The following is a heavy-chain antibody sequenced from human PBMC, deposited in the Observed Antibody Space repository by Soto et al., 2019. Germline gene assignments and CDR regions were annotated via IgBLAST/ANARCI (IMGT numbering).Heavy chain of an antibody. Sequence: PXETLSLTSNVAGGSMSRYYWSWIRQPPGKGLEWIGYIYYSGSTNYNPSLKSRVTISVDTSKNHFSLKLSSVTAADTAVYYCARDRDGYNYYYYYYGMDVWGQGTTVTVSS. CDR3: ARDRDGYNYYYYYYGMDV. CDR2: IYYSGST. V-gene: IGHV4-59*01. D-gene: IGHD5-12*01. CDR1: GGSMSRYY. J-gene: IGHJ6*02.